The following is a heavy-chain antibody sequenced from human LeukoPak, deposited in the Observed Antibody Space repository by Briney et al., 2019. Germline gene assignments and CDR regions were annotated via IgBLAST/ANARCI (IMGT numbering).Heavy chain of an antibody. CDR3: ARVWVPVFGVVIIDGGADY. D-gene: IGHD3-3*01. J-gene: IGHJ4*02. CDR1: GYTFTSYA. V-gene: IGHV7-4-1*02. Sequence: ASVKVSCKASGYTFTSYAMNWVRQAPGQGLEWMGWISTNTGNPTYAQGFTGRFVFSLDTSVSTAYLQISSLKAEDTAVYYCARVWVPVFGVVIIDGGADYWGQGTLVTVSS. CDR2: ISTNTGNP.